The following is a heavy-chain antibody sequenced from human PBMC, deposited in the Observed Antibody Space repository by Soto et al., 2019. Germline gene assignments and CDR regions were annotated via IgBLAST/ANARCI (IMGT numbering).Heavy chain of an antibody. CDR1: GGTFSSYA. CDR3: ARDSGYTAMALRYYGMAV. Sequence: SVKVSCKASGGTFSSYAISWVRQAPGQGLEWMGGIIPIFGTANYAQKFQGRVTITADESTSTAYMELSSLRSEDTAVYYCARDSGYTAMALRYYGMAVWGQGTTVTVSS. V-gene: IGHV1-69*13. J-gene: IGHJ6*02. D-gene: IGHD5-18*01. CDR2: IIPIFGTA.